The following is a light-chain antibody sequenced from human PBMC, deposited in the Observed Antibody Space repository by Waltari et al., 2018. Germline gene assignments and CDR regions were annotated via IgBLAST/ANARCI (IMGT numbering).Light chain of an antibody. CDR1: NSNLGGFHY. J-gene: IGLJ2*01. V-gene: IGLV2-14*03. CDR3: CSYSGSSTSVV. CDR2: DVT. Sequence: QSALPQPASVSGSPGQSITISCTGPNSNLGGFHYLPWHQQHPGNAPTPLIYDVTQRPSGVSDRFSGSKSGNMASLTISGLQADDEADYHCCSYSGSSTSVVLGGGTKLTVL.